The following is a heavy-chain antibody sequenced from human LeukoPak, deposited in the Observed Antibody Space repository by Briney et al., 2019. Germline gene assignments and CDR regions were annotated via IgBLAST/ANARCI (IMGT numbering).Heavy chain of an antibody. CDR2: IIPIFGTA. CDR1: GGTFISYA. Sequence: PVKVSCKASGGTFISYAISWVRQAPGQGLEWMGGIIPIFGTANYAQKFQGRVTITADESTSTAYMELSSLRSEDTAVYYCARDLDRAYYGSGGHWFDPWGQGTLVTVSS. V-gene: IGHV1-69*13. D-gene: IGHD3-10*01. J-gene: IGHJ5*02. CDR3: ARDLDRAYYGSGGHWFDP.